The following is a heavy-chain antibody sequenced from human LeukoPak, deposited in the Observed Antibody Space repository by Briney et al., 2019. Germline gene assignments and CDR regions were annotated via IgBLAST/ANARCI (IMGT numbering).Heavy chain of an antibody. Sequence: PGGSLILSCAASGFTVSSNYMSWVRQAPGKGLEWVSVIYSGGSTYYADSVKGRFTISRDNSKNTLYLQMNSLRAEDTAVYYCARGPTYYYDSSGYYYDDYWGQGTLVTVSS. CDR2: IYSGGST. D-gene: IGHD3-22*01. CDR3: ARGPTYYYDSSGYYYDDY. CDR1: GFTVSSNY. V-gene: IGHV3-53*01. J-gene: IGHJ4*02.